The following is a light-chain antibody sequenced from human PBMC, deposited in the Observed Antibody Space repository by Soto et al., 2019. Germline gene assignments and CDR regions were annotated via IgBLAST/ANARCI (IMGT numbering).Light chain of an antibody. Sequence: QSVLTQSPSASASLGASVKLTCTLSSGHSSYATAWHQQQPEKGPRYLMKLNSDGSHSKGDGIPDRFSGSSSGAERYLTISSLQSEDEADYYCQTWGTGIHWVFGGGTKLTVL. CDR2: LNSDGSH. J-gene: IGLJ3*02. CDR1: SGHSSYA. V-gene: IGLV4-69*01. CDR3: QTWGTGIHWV.